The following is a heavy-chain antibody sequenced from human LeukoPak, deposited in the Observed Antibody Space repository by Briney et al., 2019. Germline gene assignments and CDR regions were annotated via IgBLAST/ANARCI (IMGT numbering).Heavy chain of an antibody. CDR2: IYTSGST. J-gene: IGHJ6*03. V-gene: IGHV4-4*07. D-gene: IGHD3-10*01. Sequence: PSETLSLTCTVSGGSISSYYWSWIRQPAGKGLEWIGRIYTSGSTNYNPSLKSRVTMSVDTSKNQFSLKLSSVTAADTAVYYCARDYYGSGSWSYLYYYYMDVWGKGTTVTISS. CDR3: ARDYYGSGSWSYLYYYYMDV. CDR1: GGSISSYY.